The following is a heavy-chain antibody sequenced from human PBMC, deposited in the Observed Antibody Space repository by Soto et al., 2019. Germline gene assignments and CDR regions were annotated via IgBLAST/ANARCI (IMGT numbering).Heavy chain of an antibody. CDR2: TKNKANRYTT. V-gene: IGHV3-72*01. CDR3: VRWDSGSTDY. CDR1: GFTLSDHY. J-gene: IGHJ4*02. D-gene: IGHD1-26*01. Sequence: EVQLVESGGGLVQPGGSLRLSCAASGFTLSDHYLDWVRQAPGKGLEWVGRTKNKANRYTTEYAASVKGRFTISRDDSENSVYLQMNSLKTEDTAVYYCVRWDSGSTDYWGQGTRVTVSS.